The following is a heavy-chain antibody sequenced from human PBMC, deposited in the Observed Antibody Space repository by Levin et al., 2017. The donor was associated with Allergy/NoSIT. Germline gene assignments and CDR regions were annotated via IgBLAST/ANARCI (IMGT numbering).Heavy chain of an antibody. V-gene: IGHV4-59*01. CDR3: ARVAVVVPAANTTHYYYYGMDV. Sequence: SETLSLTCTVSGGSISSYYWSWIRQPPGKGLEWIGYIYYSGSTNYNPSLKSRVTISVDTSKNQFSLKLSSVTAADTAVYYCARVAVVVPAANTTHYYYYGMDVWGQGTTVTVSS. CDR1: GGSISSYY. CDR2: IYYSGST. D-gene: IGHD2-2*01. J-gene: IGHJ6*02.